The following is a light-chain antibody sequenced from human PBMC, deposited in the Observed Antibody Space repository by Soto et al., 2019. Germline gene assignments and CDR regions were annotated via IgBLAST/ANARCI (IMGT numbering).Light chain of an antibody. CDR3: QQYGGSPPYT. CDR2: VAS. J-gene: IGKJ2*01. V-gene: IGKV3-20*01. Sequence: VLTQSPGTLSLSPGERATISCRASQSINSSYLAWYQHKPGQAPRPLFYVASSRATGIPHRFSGSASGTDFTLTISRLEPEDCGVYYCQQYGGSPPYTFGQGTRLEIK. CDR1: QSINSSY.